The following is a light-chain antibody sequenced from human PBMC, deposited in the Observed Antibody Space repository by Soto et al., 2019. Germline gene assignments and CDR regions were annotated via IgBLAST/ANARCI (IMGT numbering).Light chain of an antibody. CDR2: EGS. CDR1: SSDVGSSNL. J-gene: IGLJ1*01. Sequence: QSALTQPASVSGSPGQSITISCTGTSSDVGSSNLVSWYQQHPGKAPKVMIYEGSQRPSGVSNRFSGSKSGNTASLTISGLQADDEADYYCCSFAGSSTYVFGTGTKRTVL. CDR3: CSFAGSSTYV. V-gene: IGLV2-23*01.